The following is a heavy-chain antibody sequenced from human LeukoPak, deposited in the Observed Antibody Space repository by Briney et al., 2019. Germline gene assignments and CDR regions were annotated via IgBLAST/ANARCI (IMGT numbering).Heavy chain of an antibody. CDR1: GFTVSSNY. Sequence: GGSLRLSCAASGFTVSSNYMSWVRQAPGKGLEWVSVIYSGGSTYYADSVKGRFTISRDNSKNTLYLQMNSLRAEDTAVYYCAKMGAFSSSWTPIDYWGQGTLVTVSS. V-gene: IGHV3-53*01. D-gene: IGHD6-13*01. J-gene: IGHJ4*02. CDR2: IYSGGST. CDR3: AKMGAFSSSWTPIDY.